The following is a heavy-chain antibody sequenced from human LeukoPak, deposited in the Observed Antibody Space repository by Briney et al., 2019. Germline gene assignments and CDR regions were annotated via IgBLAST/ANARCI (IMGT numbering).Heavy chain of an antibody. CDR1: GFTFSTYW. Sequence: GGSLRLSCAASGFTFSTYWMNWFRQTPGKGPEWVAKIKADGGEKDHVASVKGRFTISRDNAKNTLYLQMNSLRAEDTAMYYCARGEAVRGTDHWGRGALVTVSS. CDR2: IKADGGEK. V-gene: IGHV3-7*01. CDR3: ARGEAVRGTDH. D-gene: IGHD2-15*01. J-gene: IGHJ4*02.